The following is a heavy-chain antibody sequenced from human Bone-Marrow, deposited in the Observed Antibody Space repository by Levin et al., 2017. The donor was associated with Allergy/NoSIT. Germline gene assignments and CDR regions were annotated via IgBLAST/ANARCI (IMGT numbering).Heavy chain of an antibody. CDR2: ISGSGGST. J-gene: IGHJ4*02. CDR1: GFTFSSYA. D-gene: IGHD3-22*01. Sequence: GESLKISCAASGFTFSSYAMSWVRQAPGKGLEWVSAISGSGGSTYYADSVKGRFTISRDNSKNTLYLQMNSLRAEDTAVYYCAKGGGTMIVVVTLNDYWGQGTLVTVSS. CDR3: AKGGGTMIVVVTLNDY. V-gene: IGHV3-23*01.